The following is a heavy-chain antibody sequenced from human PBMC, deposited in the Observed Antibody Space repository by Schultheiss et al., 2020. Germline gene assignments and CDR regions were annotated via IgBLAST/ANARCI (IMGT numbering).Heavy chain of an antibody. CDR2: IYHSGST. V-gene: IGHV4-59*12. Sequence: SETLSLTCTVSGGSISSYYWGWIRQPPGKGLEWIGSIYHSGSTNYNPSLKSRVTISVDKSKNQFSLKLSSVTAADTAVYYCAREAVAGSFDYWGQGTLVTVSS. CDR1: GGSISSYY. J-gene: IGHJ4*02. CDR3: AREAVAGSFDY. D-gene: IGHD6-19*01.